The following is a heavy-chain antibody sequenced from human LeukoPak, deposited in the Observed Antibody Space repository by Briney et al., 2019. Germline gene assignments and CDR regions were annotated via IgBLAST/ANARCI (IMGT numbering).Heavy chain of an antibody. D-gene: IGHD6-6*01. CDR3: AREGTARSYYYYMDV. J-gene: IGHJ6*03. Sequence: PSETLSLTCTVSGGSISGYFWSWIRQPPGKGLEWIGFIYYSGSTNYNPSLKSRVTISVDTSKNQFSLRLSSVSAADTAVYFCAREGTARSYYYYMDVWGKGTTVTVSS. CDR2: IYYSGST. CDR1: GGSISGYF. V-gene: IGHV4-59*01.